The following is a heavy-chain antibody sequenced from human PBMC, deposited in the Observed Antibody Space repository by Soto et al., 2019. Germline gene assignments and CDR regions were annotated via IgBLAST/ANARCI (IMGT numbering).Heavy chain of an antibody. CDR1: GFGFSNAW. D-gene: IGHD3-10*01. J-gene: IGHJ6*02. V-gene: IGHV3-15*07. CDR3: TTLMGGSGSPLILYGMDV. Sequence: SLRLSWAASGFGFSNAWMYWVHQAQGKGLEWVGRIKSKTDGGTTDYAAPVKGRFTISRDDSKNTLYLQMNSLKTEDTAVYYCTTLMGGSGSPLILYGMDVWGQGTTVTVSS. CDR2: IKSKTDGGTT.